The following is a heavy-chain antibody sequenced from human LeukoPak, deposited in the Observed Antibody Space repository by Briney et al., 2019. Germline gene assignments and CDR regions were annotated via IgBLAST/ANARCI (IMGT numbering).Heavy chain of an antibody. CDR3: ARDFQFRGV. D-gene: IGHD3-10*01. V-gene: IGHV3-74*01. J-gene: IGHJ4*02. CDR1: GFIFSSYW. Sequence: PGGSLRLSCAVSGFIFSSYWMRWVRHAPGKGLWWVSRINTVGSSTSYVDSVKGRFTISRDNAKNTMYLQMNGLRAEDTAVYYCARDFQFRGVWGQGTLVTVSS. CDR2: INTVGSST.